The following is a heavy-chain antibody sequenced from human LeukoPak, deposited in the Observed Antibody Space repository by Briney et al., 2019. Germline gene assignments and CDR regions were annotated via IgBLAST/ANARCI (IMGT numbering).Heavy chain of an antibody. D-gene: IGHD3-22*01. Sequence: PSETLSLTCSVSGASISSSSYYWGWIRQPPGKGLEWIGSIYHSGSTHYNPSLKSRVTVSVDPSKNQFSLKLNSVTAADTAVYYCAREPHDDSSGYYFDYWGQGTLVTVSS. V-gene: IGHV4-39*07. CDR1: GASISSSSYY. CDR3: AREPHDDSSGYYFDY. CDR2: IYHSGST. J-gene: IGHJ4*02.